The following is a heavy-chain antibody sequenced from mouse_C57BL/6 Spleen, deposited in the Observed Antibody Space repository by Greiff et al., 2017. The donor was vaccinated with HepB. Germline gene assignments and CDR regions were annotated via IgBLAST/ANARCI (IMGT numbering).Heavy chain of an antibody. CDR2: ISDVGSYT. CDR1: GFTFSSYA. J-gene: IGHJ3*01. D-gene: IGHD2-4*01. Sequence: EVKLMESGGGLVKPGGSLKLSCAASGFTFSSYAMSWVRQTPEKRLEWVATISDVGSYTYYPDNVKDRFTISRDNAKNNLYLQMSHLKSEDTAMYYCARDRIYCDYDGTWFAYWGQGTLVTVSA. CDR3: ARDRIYCDYDGTWFAY. V-gene: IGHV5-4*01.